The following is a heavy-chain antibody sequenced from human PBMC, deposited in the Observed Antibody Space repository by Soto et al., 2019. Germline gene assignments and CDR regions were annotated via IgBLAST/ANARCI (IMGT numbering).Heavy chain of an antibody. V-gene: IGHV4-59*01. CDR1: GGSISSDY. D-gene: IGHD3-22*01. CDR2: IYYSGST. CDR3: ARATSVYYYDSSGYLYYYYGMDV. Sequence: SETLSLTCTVSGGSISSDYWSWIRQPPGKGLEWIGYIYYSGSTNYNPSIKSRVTISVDTSKNQFSLKLSSVTAADTAVYYCARATSVYYYDSSGYLYYYYGMDVWGQGTTVTVSS. J-gene: IGHJ6*02.